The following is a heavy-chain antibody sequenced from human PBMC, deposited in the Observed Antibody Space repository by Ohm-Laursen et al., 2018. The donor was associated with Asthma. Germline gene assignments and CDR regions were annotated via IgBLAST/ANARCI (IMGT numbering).Heavy chain of an antibody. CDR1: GFTFSDYY. J-gene: IGHJ4*02. Sequence: SLRLSCAASGFTFSDYYMSWIRQAPGKGLEWVSYIRSSGSTIYYADSVKGRFTISRDNAKNSLYLQMNSLRAEDTAVYYFARDPIAARPGWWGQGTLVTVSS. V-gene: IGHV3-11*01. D-gene: IGHD6-6*01. CDR3: ARDPIAARPGW. CDR2: IRSSGSTI.